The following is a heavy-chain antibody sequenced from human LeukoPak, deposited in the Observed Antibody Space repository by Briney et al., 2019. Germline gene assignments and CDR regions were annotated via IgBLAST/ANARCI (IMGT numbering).Heavy chain of an antibody. V-gene: IGHV3-23*01. CDR1: GFTFPSYA. D-gene: IGHD3-16*02. J-gene: IGHJ4*02. CDR2: ISDSGGSS. CDR3: ASGYRSDS. Sequence: GGSLRLSCAASGFTFPSYAMTWVRRAPGKGLEWVSSISDSGGSSYYADSVKGRFTISRDNSKNTLYLQMNSLRAEDSAVYYCASGYRSDSWGQGTLVTASS.